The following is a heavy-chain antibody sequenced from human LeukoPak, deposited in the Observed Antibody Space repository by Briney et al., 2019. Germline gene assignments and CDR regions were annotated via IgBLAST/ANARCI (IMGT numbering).Heavy chain of an antibody. CDR1: GFTFSGYW. CDR2: IKQGGNEK. J-gene: IGHJ6*02. V-gene: IGHV3-7*01. Sequence: PGGSLRLSCAASGFTFSGYWMSWVRQAPGKGLEWVANIKQGGNEKYYVDSVKGRFTISRDNAKNTLYLQMNSLRAEDTAVYYCSRDSLSSCGGDCYSGLDVWGQGTTVTVSS. D-gene: IGHD2-21*02. CDR3: SRDSLSSCGGDCYSGLDV.